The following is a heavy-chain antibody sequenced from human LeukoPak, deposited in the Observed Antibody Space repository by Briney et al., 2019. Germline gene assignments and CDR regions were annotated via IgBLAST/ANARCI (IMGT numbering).Heavy chain of an antibody. J-gene: IGHJ6*03. CDR3: ARDFRVRGVGATIYYYYYMDV. CDR1: GGSISSYY. Sequence: PSETLSLTCTVSGGSISSYYWSWIRQPPGKGLEWIGYIYYSGSTNYNPSLKSRVTISVDTSKNQFSLKLSSVTAADTAVYYCARDFRVRGVGATIYYYYYMDVWGKGTTVTVSS. D-gene: IGHD1-26*01. CDR2: IYYSGST. V-gene: IGHV4-59*01.